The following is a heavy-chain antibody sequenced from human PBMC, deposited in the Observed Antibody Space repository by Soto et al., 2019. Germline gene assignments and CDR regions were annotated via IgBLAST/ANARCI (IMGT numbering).Heavy chain of an antibody. CDR2: IIPIFGTA. CDR3: ARAAQPRDYYDGMDV. CDR1: GGTFSSYG. J-gene: IGHJ6*02. V-gene: IGHV1-69*12. Sequence: QVQLVQSGAEVKKPGSSVKVSCPASGGTFSSYGIRWVRQAPGQGLEWMGGIIPIFGTANYAQKFQGRVTITADEATSTAYMELSSLRSEDTAVYYCARAAQPRDYYDGMDVWGQGTTVTVSS.